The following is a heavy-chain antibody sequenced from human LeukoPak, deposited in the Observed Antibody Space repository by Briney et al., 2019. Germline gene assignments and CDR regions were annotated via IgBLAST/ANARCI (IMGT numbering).Heavy chain of an antibody. Sequence: PSETLSLTCAVYGGSFSGYYWSWIRQPPGKGLEWIGEINHSGSTNYNPSLKSRVTTSVDTSKNQFSLKLSSVTAADTAVYYCVGGRYYFDYWGQGTLVTVSS. J-gene: IGHJ4*02. CDR2: INHSGST. CDR3: VGGRYYFDY. D-gene: IGHD2-15*01. CDR1: GGSFSGYY. V-gene: IGHV4-34*01.